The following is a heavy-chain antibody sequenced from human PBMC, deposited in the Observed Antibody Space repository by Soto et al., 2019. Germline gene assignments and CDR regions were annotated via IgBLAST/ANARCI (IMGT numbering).Heavy chain of an antibody. CDR1: GLTFSTYG. V-gene: IGHV3-30*03. CDR3: ATRDDVVMVPARDYYYGMDV. J-gene: IGHJ6*02. D-gene: IGHD2-2*01. CDR2: ISNDGRHK. Sequence: GGSLRLSCAASGLTFSTYGMHWVRQAPGKGPEWVAVISNDGRHKYYGDFVKGRFTISKDNSKNTLYLQMNSLRREDSAIYYCATRDDVVMVPARDYYYGMDVWGQGTTVTVSS.